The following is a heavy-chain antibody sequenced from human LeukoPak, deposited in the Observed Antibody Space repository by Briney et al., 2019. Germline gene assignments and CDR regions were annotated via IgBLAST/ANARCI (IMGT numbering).Heavy chain of an antibody. CDR2: VYYSGRT. CDR3: VREASTSYYDSSGYYRQTETFDV. J-gene: IGHJ3*01. V-gene: IGHV4-61*01. Sequence: SETLSLTCAVSGDSVSSDSYYWHWIRRSPGKGLEWVGFVYYSGRTKYNPSPKSRVAMSIETSKNQVSLRLRSVTAADTAMYFCVREASTSYYDSSGYYRQTETFDVWGLGTMVTVSS. CDR1: GDSVSSDSYY. D-gene: IGHD3-22*01.